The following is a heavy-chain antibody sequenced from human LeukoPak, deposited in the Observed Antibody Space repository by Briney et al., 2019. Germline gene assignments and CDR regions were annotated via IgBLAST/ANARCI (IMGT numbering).Heavy chain of an antibody. J-gene: IGHJ3*02. CDR2: IKSKTDGGTT. D-gene: IGHD1-1*01. CDR1: GFTFSNAW. V-gene: IGHV3-15*01. Sequence: GGSLRLSCAASGFTFSNAWMSWVRQAPGKGLEWVGRIKSKTDGGTTDYAAPVKGRFTISRDDSKNTLYLQMNSLKTEDTAVYYCTTDTTPEDNWNDQGDAFDIWGQGTMVTVSS. CDR3: TTDTTPEDNWNDQGDAFDI.